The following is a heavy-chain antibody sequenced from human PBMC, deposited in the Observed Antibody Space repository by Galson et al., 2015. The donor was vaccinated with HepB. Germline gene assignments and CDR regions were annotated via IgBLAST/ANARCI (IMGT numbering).Heavy chain of an antibody. Sequence: QGQLQESGPGLVKPSQTLSLTCTVSGASVSNFYWSWIRQPPGKGLEWIGYIYNNGGGTDYNPSLKSRVTMSVDASKTQFSLKLASATAADTAMYYCARISGDKYYWGQGTLVTVSS. CDR3: ARISGDKYY. D-gene: IGHD3-16*01. V-gene: IGHV4-59*08. CDR2: IYNNGGGT. CDR1: GASVSNFY. J-gene: IGHJ4*02.